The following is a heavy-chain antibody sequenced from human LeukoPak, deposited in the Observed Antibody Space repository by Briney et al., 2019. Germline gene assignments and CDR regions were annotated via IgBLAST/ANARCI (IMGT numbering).Heavy chain of an antibody. CDR3: AKYSSGWNDY. Sequence: GGSLRLSCAASGFTFSSYGMSWVRQAPGKGLEWVSAISGSGGSTYYADSVKGRLTISRDNSKNTLYLQMNSLRAEDTAVYYCAKYSSGWNDYWGQGTLVTVSS. J-gene: IGHJ4*02. CDR1: GFTFSSYG. D-gene: IGHD6-19*01. V-gene: IGHV3-23*01. CDR2: ISGSGGST.